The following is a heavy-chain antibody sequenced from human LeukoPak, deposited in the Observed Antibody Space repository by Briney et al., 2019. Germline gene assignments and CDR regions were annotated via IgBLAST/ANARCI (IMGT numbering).Heavy chain of an antibody. D-gene: IGHD3-10*01. CDR3: ARDLSGTYQIDY. V-gene: IGHV1-2*02. J-gene: IGHJ4*02. CDR2: MNPNSGGT. Sequence: ASVKVSCKASGYTFTDYYMHWERQAPGQGLEWMGWMNPNSGGTNYPQKFQGRVTMTRDTSINTAYMELSRLRSDDTAVYYCARDLSGTYQIDYWGQGTLVTVSS. CDR1: GYTFTDYY.